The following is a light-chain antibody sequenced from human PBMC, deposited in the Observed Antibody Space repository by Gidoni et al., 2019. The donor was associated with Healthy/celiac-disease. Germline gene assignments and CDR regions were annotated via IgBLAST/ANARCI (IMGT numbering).Light chain of an antibody. CDR2: EVS. V-gene: IGLV2-14*01. CDR1: SSDVGGYNY. J-gene: IGLJ2*01. Sequence: QSALTQPATVSGSPGHAIPISCTGTSSDVGGYNYVYWYQQHPGKAPKLMISEVSNRPSGDSSRFSGSKSGNTASLTISGLQAEDEAYYYCSAYTSSSTLGVVFGGGTKLTVL. CDR3: SAYTSSSTLGVV.